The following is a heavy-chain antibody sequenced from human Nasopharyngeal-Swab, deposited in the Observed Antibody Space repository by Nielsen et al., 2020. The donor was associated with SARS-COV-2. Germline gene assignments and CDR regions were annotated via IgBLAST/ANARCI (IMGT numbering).Heavy chain of an antibody. CDR2: IDPSDSYT. Sequence: GGSLRLSCKGSGYNFTSYWISWVRQMPGKGLEWMGRIDPSDSYTNYSPSFQGHVTISADKPISTAYLQWSSLKASDTAMYYCARLFPDYYDSSGDFDYWGQGTRVTVSS. V-gene: IGHV5-10-1*01. J-gene: IGHJ4*02. CDR3: ARLFPDYYDSSGDFDY. CDR1: GYNFTSYW. D-gene: IGHD3-22*01.